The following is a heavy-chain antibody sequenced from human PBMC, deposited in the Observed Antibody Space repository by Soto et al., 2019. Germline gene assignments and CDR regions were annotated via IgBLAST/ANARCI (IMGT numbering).Heavy chain of an antibody. J-gene: IGHJ4*02. V-gene: IGHV1-69*13. Sequence: ASVKVSCKASGGTFSSYAISWVRQAPGQGLEWMGGIIPIFGTANYAQKFQGRVTITADESTSTAYMELSSLRSEDTAVYYCARDSSGSYYFDYWGQGTLLTASS. CDR3: ARDSSGSYYFDY. CDR1: GGTFSSYA. CDR2: IIPIFGTA. D-gene: IGHD3-22*01.